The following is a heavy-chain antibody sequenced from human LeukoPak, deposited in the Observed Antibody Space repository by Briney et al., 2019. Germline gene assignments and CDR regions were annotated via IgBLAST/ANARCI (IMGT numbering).Heavy chain of an antibody. CDR3: ARDFRPRWSGYSSWFDP. CDR2: ISSSSSYI. D-gene: IGHD3-3*01. J-gene: IGHJ5*02. V-gene: IGHV3-21*01. CDR1: GFTFSSYI. Sequence: GGSLRLSCAASGFTFSSYIMNWVRQAPGKGLEWVPSISSSSSYIYYADSVKGRFTISRDNAKNSLYLQMNSLRAEDTAVYYCARDFRPRWSGYSSWFDPWGQGTLVTVSS.